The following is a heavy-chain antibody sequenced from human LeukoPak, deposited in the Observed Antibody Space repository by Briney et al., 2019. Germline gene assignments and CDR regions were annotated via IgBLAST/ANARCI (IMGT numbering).Heavy chain of an antibody. CDR1: GYTFTNNG. Sequence: ASVKVSCKASGYTFTNNGISWVRQAPGQGLEWMGWISAYNGNTNYAQKLQGRVTMTTDTSTSTAYMELRSLRSDDTAVYYCARDTSGRYEMRFDPWGQGTLVTVSS. CDR2: ISAYNGNT. V-gene: IGHV1-18*01. J-gene: IGHJ5*02. D-gene: IGHD6-19*01. CDR3: ARDTSGRYEMRFDP.